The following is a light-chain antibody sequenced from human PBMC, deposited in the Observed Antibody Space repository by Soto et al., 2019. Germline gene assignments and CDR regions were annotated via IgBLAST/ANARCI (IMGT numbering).Light chain of an antibody. V-gene: IGLV1-51*01. CDR1: SSNIGSNY. J-gene: IGLJ2*01. Sequence: QSVLTQPPSVSAAPGQTVTISCSGSSSNIGSNYVSWYQQLPGTAPKLLIYDNNKRPSEIADRFSGSKSGTSATLDITGLQTGDEADYYCGTWDSSLTQMVFGGGTQLTVL. CDR3: GTWDSSLTQMV. CDR2: DNN.